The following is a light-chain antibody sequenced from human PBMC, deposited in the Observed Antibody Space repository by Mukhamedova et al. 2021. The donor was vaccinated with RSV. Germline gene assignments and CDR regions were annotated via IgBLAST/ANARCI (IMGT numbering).Light chain of an antibody. CDR3: ATWDSGLKSGV. J-gene: IGLJ3*02. V-gene: IGLV1-51*01. CDR1: SSNIGNNY. CDR2: DNN. Sequence: GSSSNIGNNYVSWYQQLPGTAPKLVIYDNNKRPSGIPDRFSGSKSGTSATLAITGLQTGDEADYYCATWDSGLKSGVFGGGTKLTV.